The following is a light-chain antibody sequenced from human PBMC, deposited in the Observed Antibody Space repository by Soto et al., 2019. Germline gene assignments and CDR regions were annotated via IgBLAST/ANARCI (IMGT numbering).Light chain of an antibody. Sequence: QSALTQPASVSGSPGQSITISCTGTSSDVGGYNYVSWYQQHPGKAPKLMILDVSSRPSGVSNRFSGSKSGNTASLTISGLQAEDEAHYFCSSYPSSSTYWVFGGGTQLTVL. J-gene: IGLJ3*02. CDR1: SSDVGGYNY. V-gene: IGLV2-14*01. CDR2: DVS. CDR3: SSYPSSSTYWV.